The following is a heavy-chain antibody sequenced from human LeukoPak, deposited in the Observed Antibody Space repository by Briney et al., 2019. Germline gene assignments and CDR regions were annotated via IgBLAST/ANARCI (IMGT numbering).Heavy chain of an antibody. CDR1: GFTFSDYY. CDR3: AREEVGANYYYYMDV. D-gene: IGHD1-26*01. Sequence: GGSLRLSCAASGFTFSDYYMSWIRQAPGKGLEWVSTIKGIGPTTYYADSLKGRFTISRDNAKNSLFLQMSSLRADDTAVYYCAREEVGANYYYYMDVWGKGTTVTVSS. V-gene: IGHV3-11*01. J-gene: IGHJ6*03. CDR2: IKGIGPTT.